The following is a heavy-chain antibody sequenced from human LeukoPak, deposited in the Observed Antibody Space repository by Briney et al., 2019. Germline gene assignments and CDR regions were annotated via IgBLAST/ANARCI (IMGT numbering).Heavy chain of an antibody. V-gene: IGHV1-18*01. CDR2: ISAHNGDT. CDR1: GYTFPTYG. CDR3: ASSGGIVAMVGGYYYGMDV. D-gene: IGHD5-12*01. Sequence: ASVKVSCKPSGYTFPTYGITWVRQAPGHGLEWMGWISAHNGDTNYAQNLQGRVTMTTDTSTRTPYMQLRSLTSDDTAVYYCASSGGIVAMVGGYYYGMDVWGQGTTVTVSS. J-gene: IGHJ6*02.